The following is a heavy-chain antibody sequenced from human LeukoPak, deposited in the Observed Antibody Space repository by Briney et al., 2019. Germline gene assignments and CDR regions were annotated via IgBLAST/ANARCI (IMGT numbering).Heavy chain of an antibody. Sequence: GGSLRLSCVASGFPFSSYWMTWVRQAPGKGLEWVANIKQDGSKRSYVDSVKGRFTISRDNAKNSLYLQMNSLRAEDTAIYYCTRVGYIDEGIDYWGQGTLVSVSS. CDR1: GFPFSSYW. D-gene: IGHD5-24*01. CDR3: TRVGYIDEGIDY. CDR2: IKQDGSKR. V-gene: IGHV3-7*04. J-gene: IGHJ4*02.